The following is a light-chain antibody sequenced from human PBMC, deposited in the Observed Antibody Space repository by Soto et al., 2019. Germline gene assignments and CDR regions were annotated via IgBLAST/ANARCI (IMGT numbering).Light chain of an antibody. Sequence: EIVLTQSPATLSLSPGERATLSCRASQSVSSYLAWYQQKPGQAPRLLIYDASNRATGIPARFSGSGSGTDFTLTISGLEPEHFAVYYCQQRINWPPRTFGGGTKVEIK. CDR2: DAS. CDR1: QSVSSY. CDR3: QQRINWPPRT. V-gene: IGKV3-11*01. J-gene: IGKJ4*01.